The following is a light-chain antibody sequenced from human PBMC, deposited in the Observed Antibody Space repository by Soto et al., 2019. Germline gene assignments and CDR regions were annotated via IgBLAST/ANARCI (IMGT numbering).Light chain of an antibody. CDR2: EAS. CDR1: QSVRSY. V-gene: IGKV3-11*01. Sequence: EIVLTQSPATLSLSPGERAILSCRASQSVRSYLAWYQQKPGQAPRLLIYEASNRATGVPARFSGSGSGTDFTLTISRLEPEDFAVYYCQQRYNWPPITFGQGTRLEIK. J-gene: IGKJ5*01. CDR3: QQRYNWPPIT.